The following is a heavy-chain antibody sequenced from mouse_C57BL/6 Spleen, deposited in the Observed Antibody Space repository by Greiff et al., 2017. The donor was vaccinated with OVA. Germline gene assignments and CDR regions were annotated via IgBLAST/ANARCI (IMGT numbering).Heavy chain of an antibody. Sequence: QVQLQQSGPELVKPGASVKISCKASGYAFSSSWMNWVKQRPGKGLEWIGRIYPGDGDTNYNGKFKGKATLTADKSSSTAYMQLSSLTSEDSAVYFCARWDGSFAYWGQGTLVTVSA. CDR3: ARWDGSFAY. J-gene: IGHJ3*01. D-gene: IGHD2-3*01. CDR2: IYPGDGDT. V-gene: IGHV1-82*01. CDR1: GYAFSSSW.